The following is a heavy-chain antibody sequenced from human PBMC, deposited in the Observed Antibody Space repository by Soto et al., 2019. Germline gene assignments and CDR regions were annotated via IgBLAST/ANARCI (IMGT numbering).Heavy chain of an antibody. V-gene: IGHV3-15*07. CDR3: STQVGSTVVS. CDR1: GFSFSDAW. D-gene: IGHD3-10*01. Sequence: EVQLVESGVGLVKPGGSLRLSCAASGFSFSDAWMNWVRQAPGEGLAWVGRIKSKTDGGTADHAAPVKGRFNISRDDSKNTLYLQMNSLKTEDTAVYYCSTQVGSTVVSWGQGTLVTVSS. J-gene: IGHJ4*02. CDR2: IKSKTDGGTA.